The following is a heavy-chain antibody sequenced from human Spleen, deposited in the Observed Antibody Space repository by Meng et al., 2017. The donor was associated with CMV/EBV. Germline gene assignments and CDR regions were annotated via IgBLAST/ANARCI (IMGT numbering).Heavy chain of an antibody. J-gene: IGHJ4*02. V-gene: IGHV3-23*01. CDR2: ISGTRTST. CDR1: GLTFNDSW. D-gene: IGHD1-26*01. CDR3: AKDNGYGGSYFDY. Sequence: CAASGLTFNDSWMHWVRQAPGRGLVWVSAISGTRTSTYYADSVKGRFTISRDNSKNTLYLHMNSLRAEDTAIYYCAKDNGYGGSYFDYWGQGSLVTVSS.